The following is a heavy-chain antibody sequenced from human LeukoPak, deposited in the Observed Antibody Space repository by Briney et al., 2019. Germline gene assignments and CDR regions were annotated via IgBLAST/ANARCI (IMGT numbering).Heavy chain of an antibody. CDR2: ISAYNGNT. Sequence: ASVKVSCKVSGYTFTSSGISWVRQAPGQGLERMGWISAYNGNTKYSQKIQSRVTMTTDTSTSTAYMELRSLRSDDTAVYYCARDSQQLGFFDYWGQGTLVTVSS. D-gene: IGHD6-13*01. CDR1: GYTFTSSG. CDR3: ARDSQQLGFFDY. V-gene: IGHV1-18*01. J-gene: IGHJ4*02.